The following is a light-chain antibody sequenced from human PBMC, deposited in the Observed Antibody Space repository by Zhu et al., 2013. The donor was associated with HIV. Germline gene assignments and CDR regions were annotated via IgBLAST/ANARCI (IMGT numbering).Light chain of an antibody. V-gene: IGKV1-5*01. Sequence: DIQMTQSPSTLYASVGDTVTVTCRASEGLSTYLAWYHQKPGKAPQVLIYDATRLGSGVPSRFRGSGSGTHFSLTITTLQPDDFGIYYCQQYADYPTFGQGTRV. CDR2: DAT. CDR3: QQYADYPT. J-gene: IGKJ1*01. CDR1: EGLSTY.